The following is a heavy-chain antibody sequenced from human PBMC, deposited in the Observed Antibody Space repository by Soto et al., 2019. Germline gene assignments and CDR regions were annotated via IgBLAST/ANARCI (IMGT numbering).Heavy chain of an antibody. Sequence: DVQLVQSGAEVKAPGESLKISCKASAYSIVNYWIAWVRQVPGKGLEWMGIMHAGDSDVRYSPSFEGQVTISADKSIHTAYPQWRSLKASDTAMYYWAAYGLTLFCEGKPPWGQGTLVIVSS. D-gene: IGHD3-3*01. CDR1: AYSIVNYW. CDR3: AAYGLTLFCEGKPP. V-gene: IGHV5-51*01. CDR2: MHAGDSDV. J-gene: IGHJ5*02.